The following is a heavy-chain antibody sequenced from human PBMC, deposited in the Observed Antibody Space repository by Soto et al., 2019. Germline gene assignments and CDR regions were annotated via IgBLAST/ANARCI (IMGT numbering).Heavy chain of an antibody. CDR1: GFTFSSYS. D-gene: IGHD2-15*01. Sequence: PGGSLRLSCAASGFTFSSYSMNWVRQAPGKGLEWVSYISSSSSTIYYADSVKGRFTISRDNAKNSLYLQMNSLRAEDTAVYYCARDPLGYCSGGSCYSYPAFDIWGQGTMVTV. J-gene: IGHJ3*02. CDR3: ARDPLGYCSGGSCYSYPAFDI. CDR2: ISSSSSTI. V-gene: IGHV3-48*01.